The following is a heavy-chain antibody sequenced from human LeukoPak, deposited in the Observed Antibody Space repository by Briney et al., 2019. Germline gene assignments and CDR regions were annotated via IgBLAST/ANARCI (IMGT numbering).Heavy chain of an antibody. CDR2: IYTSGRT. D-gene: IGHD6-6*01. CDR3: ASSSTPAAGYGMDV. CDR1: GGSISSYY. Sequence: SETLSLTCTVSGGSISSYYGSWIRQPAGKGLEWIGRIYTSGRTNYNPSLKSRVTMSVDTSKNQFSLELGSVTAADTAVYYCASSSTPAAGYGMDVWGQGTTVTVSS. V-gene: IGHV4-4*07. J-gene: IGHJ6*02.